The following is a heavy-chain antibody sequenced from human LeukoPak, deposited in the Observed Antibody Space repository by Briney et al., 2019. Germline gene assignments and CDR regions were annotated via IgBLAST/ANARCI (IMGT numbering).Heavy chain of an antibody. D-gene: IGHD1-26*01. Sequence: PGGSLRLSCAASGFTFSSYWMSWVRQAPGKGLEWVANIKQDGSEKYYVDSVKGRFTISRDNAKNSLYLQMNSLRAEDTAVYYCAGTALGVGFYYFDYWGQGTLVTVSS. J-gene: IGHJ4*02. CDR1: GFTFSSYW. V-gene: IGHV3-7*01. CDR3: AGTALGVGFYYFDY. CDR2: IKQDGSEK.